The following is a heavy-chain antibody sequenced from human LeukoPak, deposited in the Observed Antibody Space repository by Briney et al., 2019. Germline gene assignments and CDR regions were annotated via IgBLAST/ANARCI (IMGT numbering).Heavy chain of an antibody. CDR1: GYTXTSYY. V-gene: IGHV1-46*01. J-gene: IGHJ3*02. D-gene: IGHD3-10*01. CDR2: INPSGGST. Sequence: ASVKVSCKASGYTXTSYYMHWVRQAPGQGLEWMGIINPSGGSTSYAQKFQGRVTMTRDTSTSTVYMELSSLRSEDTAVYYCARDRVTMVRGVISAFDIWGQGTMVTVSS. CDR3: ARDRVTMVRGVISAFDI.